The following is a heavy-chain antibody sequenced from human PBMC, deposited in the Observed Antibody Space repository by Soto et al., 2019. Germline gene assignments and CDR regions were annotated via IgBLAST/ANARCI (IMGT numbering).Heavy chain of an antibody. V-gene: IGHV4-39*01. D-gene: IGHD2-15*01. CDR3: ARHADPLGGLGAYFDS. J-gene: IGHJ4*02. CDR1: GASIFNKDVY. Sequence: PSETLSLTCTVSGASIFNKDVYFGWIRQPQGKRPEWIASFRYDGDAYYNPSLKSRVTKSVDTSRNQFSLNLSSVTAADTAVYYCARHADPLGGLGAYFDSWGQGTLVTVSS. CDR2: FRYDGDA.